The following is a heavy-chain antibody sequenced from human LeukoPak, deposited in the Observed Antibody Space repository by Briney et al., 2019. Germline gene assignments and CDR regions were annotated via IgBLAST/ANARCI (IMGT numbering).Heavy chain of an antibody. V-gene: IGHV3-48*04. CDR1: GITFSSYN. Sequence: GGSLRLSCAASGITFSSYNMNWVRQAPGKGLEWVSYISSSSSIIYYADSVKGRFTISRDNAKNSLYLQMNGLRAEDAAVYYCARTHPHSSGYYYYFDYWGQGTLVTVSS. CDR3: ARTHPHSSGYYYYFDY. D-gene: IGHD3-22*01. J-gene: IGHJ4*02. CDR2: ISSSSSII.